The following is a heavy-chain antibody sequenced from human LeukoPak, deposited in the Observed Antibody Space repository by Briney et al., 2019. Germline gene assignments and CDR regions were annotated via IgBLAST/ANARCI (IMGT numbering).Heavy chain of an antibody. V-gene: IGHV3-66*01. CDR1: GFTVSSNY. CDR2: IYSGGST. J-gene: IGHJ6*02. CDR3: ARENYYGSGSYKIIYYYYGMDV. Sequence: GGSLRLSCAASGFTVSSNYMSWVRQAPGKGLEWVSVIYSGGSTYYADSVKGRFTISRDNSKNTLYLQMNSLGAEDTAVYYCARENYYGSGSYKIIYYYYGMDVWGQGTTVTVSS. D-gene: IGHD3-10*01.